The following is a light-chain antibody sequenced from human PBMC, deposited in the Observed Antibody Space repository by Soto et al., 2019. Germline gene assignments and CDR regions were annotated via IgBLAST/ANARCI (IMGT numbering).Light chain of an antibody. V-gene: IGLV2-14*01. CDR2: EVT. J-gene: IGLJ1*01. CDR1: SSDVGDYNH. Sequence: QSALTQPASMSGSPGQSITIPCTGTSSDVGDYNHVSWYQQHPGKAPKLMIFEVTNRPSGVSARFSGSKSGNTASLTISGLQAEDEATYFCSSYSSRSTFYVFGPGTKLTVL. CDR3: SSYSSRSTFYV.